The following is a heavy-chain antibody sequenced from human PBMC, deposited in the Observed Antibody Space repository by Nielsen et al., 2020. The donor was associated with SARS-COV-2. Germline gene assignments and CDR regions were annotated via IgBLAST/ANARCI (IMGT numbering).Heavy chain of an antibody. CDR1: GFTFSRYS. CDR2: MSVSGATT. V-gene: IGHV3-23*01. Sequence: GESLKISCAASGFTFSRYSMSWVRQAPGKGLAWVSGMSVSGATTHYADSVKGRFTISRDNSKNTLYLQMNSLRAEDTAVNYCVFAVGRGDAFGIWGQGTMVTVSS. J-gene: IGHJ3*02. CDR3: VFAVGRGDAFGI. D-gene: IGHD6-19*01.